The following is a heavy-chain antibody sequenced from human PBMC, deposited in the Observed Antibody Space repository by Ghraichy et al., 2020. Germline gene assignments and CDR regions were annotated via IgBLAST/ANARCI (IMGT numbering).Heavy chain of an antibody. CDR3: ARDEGDWGSRIWYLHL. CDR1: GFSFNNHW. CDR2: IKEDGSRK. V-gene: IGHV3-7*03. Sequence: GGSLRLSCAASGFSFNNHWMTWVRQAPGKGLEWVASIKEDGSRKCYVDSVNGRFTVSRDNAENSLYLQMNSLRAEDTAVYYCARDEGDWGSRIWYLHLWGHGTLVTVSS. J-gene: IGHJ2*01. D-gene: IGHD7-27*01.